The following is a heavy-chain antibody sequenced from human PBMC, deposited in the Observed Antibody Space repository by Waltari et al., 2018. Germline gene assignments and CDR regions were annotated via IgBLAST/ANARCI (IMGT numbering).Heavy chain of an antibody. CDR1: GYSFTDQF. CDR2: VDPEDGET. V-gene: IGHV1-69-2*01. D-gene: IGHD3-3*01. Sequence: EVHLTQSGAEVKKPGATVKISCKASGYSFTDQFPHWVRQAPGKGPEWIGRVDPEDGETTLAEKFEGRVTITADTSTDTAYMDLSRLRSEDTALYYCMTLPIFGLVIKNYWGQGTLVTVSS. J-gene: IGHJ1*01. CDR3: MTLPIFGLVIKNY.